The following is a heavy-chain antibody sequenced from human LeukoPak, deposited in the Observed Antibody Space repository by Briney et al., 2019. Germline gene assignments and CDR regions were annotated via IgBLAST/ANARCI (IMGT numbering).Heavy chain of an antibody. Sequence: GGSLRLSCAASGFTFSSYAMSWVRQAPGKGLEWVSAISGSGGSTYYADSVKGRFTISRDNSKNTLYLQMNSLRAEDTAVYYCAKDLGYCSSTSCYFMDVWGKGTTVTVSS. J-gene: IGHJ6*03. CDR3: AKDLGYCSSTSCYFMDV. V-gene: IGHV3-23*01. CDR1: GFTFSSYA. D-gene: IGHD2-2*01. CDR2: ISGSGGST.